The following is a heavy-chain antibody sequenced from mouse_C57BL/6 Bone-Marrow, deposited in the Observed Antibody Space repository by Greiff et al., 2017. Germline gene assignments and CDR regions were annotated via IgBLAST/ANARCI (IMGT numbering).Heavy chain of an antibody. V-gene: IGHV2-4*01. D-gene: IGHD1-1*01. Sequence: QVQLKESGPGLVQPSQSLSITCTVSGFSLTSYGVHWVRQPPGKGLEWLGVIWSGGSTDYNAAFISRLSISKDNSKSQVFFKMNSLQADDTAIYYCAWHYYGSSGYFDVWGTGTTVTVSS. CDR2: IWSGGST. CDR1: GFSLTSYG. J-gene: IGHJ1*03. CDR3: AWHYYGSSGYFDV.